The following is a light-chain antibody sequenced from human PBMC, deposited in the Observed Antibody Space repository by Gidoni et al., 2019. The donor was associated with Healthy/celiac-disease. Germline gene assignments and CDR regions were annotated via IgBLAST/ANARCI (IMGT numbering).Light chain of an antibody. CDR3: QAWDSTVV. CDR1: KLGDKY. V-gene: IGLV3-1*01. J-gene: IGLJ2*01. CDR2: QDS. Sequence: SYELTQPPSVSVSPGQTASITCSGDKLGDKYACWYQQKPGQSPVLVIYQDSKRPSGIPERFSGSNSGNTATLTISGTQAMGEADYYCQAWDSTVVFGGGTKLTVL.